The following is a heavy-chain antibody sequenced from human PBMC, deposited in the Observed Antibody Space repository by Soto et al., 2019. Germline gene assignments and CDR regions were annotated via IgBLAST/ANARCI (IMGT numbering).Heavy chain of an antibody. CDR2: ISGSGGST. J-gene: IGHJ4*02. CDR3: AKDRSIAVAAETFDY. Sequence: GSLSLSCAASGFTFSSYAMSWVRQAPGKGLEWVSAISGSGGSTYYADSVKGRFTISRDNSKNTLYLQMNSLRAEDTAVYYCAKDRSIAVAAETFDYWGQGTLVTVSS. D-gene: IGHD6-19*01. V-gene: IGHV3-23*01. CDR1: GFTFSSYA.